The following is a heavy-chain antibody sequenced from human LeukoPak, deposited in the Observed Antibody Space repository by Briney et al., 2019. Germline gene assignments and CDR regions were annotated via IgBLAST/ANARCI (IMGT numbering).Heavy chain of an antibody. J-gene: IGHJ6*03. D-gene: IGHD5-12*01. V-gene: IGHV7-4-1*02. Sequence: ASVKVSCTASGYTFTSYAMNWVRQAPGQGLEWMGWINTNTGNPTYAQGFTGRFVFSLDTSVSTAYLQISSLKAEDTAVYYCARDGYETTHYYYYYYMDVWGKGTTVTVSS. CDR3: ARDGYETTHYYYYYYMDV. CDR1: GYTFTSYA. CDR2: INTNTGNP.